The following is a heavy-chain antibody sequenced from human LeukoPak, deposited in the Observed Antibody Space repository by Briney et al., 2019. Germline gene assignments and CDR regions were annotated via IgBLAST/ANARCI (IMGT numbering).Heavy chain of an antibody. Sequence: SETLSLTCAVSGGSFSGYYWSWIRQPPGKGLEWIGEINHSGSTNYNPSLKSRVTISVDTSKNQFSLKLSSVTAADTAVYYCARGYTARDYWGQGTLVTVSS. D-gene: IGHD2-2*02. V-gene: IGHV4-34*01. CDR3: ARGYTARDY. J-gene: IGHJ4*02. CDR1: GGSFSGYY. CDR2: INHSGST.